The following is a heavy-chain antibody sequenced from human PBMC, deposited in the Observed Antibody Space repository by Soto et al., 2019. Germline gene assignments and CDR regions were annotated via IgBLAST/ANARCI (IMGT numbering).Heavy chain of an antibody. D-gene: IGHD3-16*01. CDR3: AGGTYYFDY. V-gene: IGHV3-33*01. J-gene: IGHJ4*02. Sequence: QVQLVESGGDVVQPGRSLRLSCAASGFTFSNYGMHWARQAPGKGLEWVAAILYDGSNKYYADSVKGRFTISRDNSKNTLYLQMKSLRAEDTAVYYCAGGTYYFDYFGQGTLVTVSS. CDR2: ILYDGSNK. CDR1: GFTFSNYG.